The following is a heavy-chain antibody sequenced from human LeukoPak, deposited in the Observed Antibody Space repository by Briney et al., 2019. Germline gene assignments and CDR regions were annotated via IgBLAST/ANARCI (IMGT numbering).Heavy chain of an antibody. J-gene: IGHJ4*02. CDR3: AKDLGYCSSTSCPTPY. CDR1: GFTVSSNY. V-gene: IGHV3-66*01. D-gene: IGHD2-2*01. Sequence: GGSLRLSCAASGFTVSSNYMSWVRQAPGKGLEWVSVIYTGGSTYYADSVKGRFTISRDNSKNTLYLQMNSLRAEDTAVYYCAKDLGYCSSTSCPTPYWGQGTLVTASS. CDR2: IYTGGST.